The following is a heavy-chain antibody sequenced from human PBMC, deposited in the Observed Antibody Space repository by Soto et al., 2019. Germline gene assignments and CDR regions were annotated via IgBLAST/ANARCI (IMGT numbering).Heavy chain of an antibody. CDR3: ARGFRWEQYYFDY. CDR1: GFTFSSYN. Sequence: EVQLVESGGGLVKPGGSLRLSCAASGFTFSSYNMNWVRQAPGKGLEWVSSINSSRSYIYYADSVKGRFTISRDNAKNSLYLQMNSLRAEDTAVYYCARGFRWEQYYFDYWGQGTLVTVSS. CDR2: INSSRSYI. D-gene: IGHD1-26*01. V-gene: IGHV3-21*01. J-gene: IGHJ4*02.